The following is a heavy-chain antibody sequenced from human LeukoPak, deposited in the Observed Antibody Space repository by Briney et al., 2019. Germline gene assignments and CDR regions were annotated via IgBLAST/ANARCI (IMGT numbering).Heavy chain of an antibody. CDR3: ARVFDYVWGSYRYNWYFDL. CDR2: INPNSGGT. Sequence: ASVKVSCKASGYTFTGYYMHWVRQAPGQGLEWMGWINPNSGGTNYAQKFQDRVTMTRDTSISTAYMELSRLRPDDTAVYYCARVFDYVWGSYRYNWYFDLWGRGTLVTVSS. CDR1: GYTFTGYY. V-gene: IGHV1-2*02. J-gene: IGHJ2*01. D-gene: IGHD3-16*02.